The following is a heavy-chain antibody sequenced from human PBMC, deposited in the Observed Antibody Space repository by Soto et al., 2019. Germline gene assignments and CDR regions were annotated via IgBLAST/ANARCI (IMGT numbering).Heavy chain of an antibody. V-gene: IGHV1-24*01. CDR1: GYTLTELS. Sequence: ASVKVSCKVSGYTLTELSMHWVRQAPGKGLEWMGGFDPEDGETIYAQKFQGRVTMTEDTSTDTAYMELSSLRSEDTAVYYCATGYRYFDWLLTLRRNAFDIWGQGTMVTVSS. J-gene: IGHJ3*02. CDR2: FDPEDGET. CDR3: ATGYRYFDWLLTLRRNAFDI. D-gene: IGHD3-9*01.